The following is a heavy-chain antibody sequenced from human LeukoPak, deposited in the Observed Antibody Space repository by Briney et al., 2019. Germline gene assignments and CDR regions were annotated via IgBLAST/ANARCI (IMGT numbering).Heavy chain of an antibody. Sequence: SETLSLTCAVYGVSFSGYYWSWIRQPPGKGLEWIGEINHSGSTNYNPSLKSRVTISVDTSKNQFSLKLSSVTAADTAVYYCARGLAAGTWFDPWGQGTLVTVSS. CDR2: INHSGST. J-gene: IGHJ5*02. V-gene: IGHV4-34*01. CDR3: ARGLAAGTWFDP. CDR1: GVSFSGYY. D-gene: IGHD6-13*01.